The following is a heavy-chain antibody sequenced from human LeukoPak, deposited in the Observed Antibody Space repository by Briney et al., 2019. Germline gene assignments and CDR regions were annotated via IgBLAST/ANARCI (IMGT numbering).Heavy chain of an antibody. CDR1: GFTFSSYA. V-gene: IGHV3-30-3*01. Sequence: GRSLRLSCAASGFTFSSYAMHWVRQAPGKGLEWVAVISYDGSNKYYADSVKGRFTISRDNSKNTLYLQMNSLRAEDTAVYYCARNPYSGSYYELTHYDYWGQGTLVTVSS. J-gene: IGHJ4*02. D-gene: IGHD1-26*01. CDR2: ISYDGSNK. CDR3: ARNPYSGSYYELTHYDY.